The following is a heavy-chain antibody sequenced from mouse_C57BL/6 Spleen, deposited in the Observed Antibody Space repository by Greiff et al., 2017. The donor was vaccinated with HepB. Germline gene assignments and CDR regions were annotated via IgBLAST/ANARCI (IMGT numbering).Heavy chain of an antibody. J-gene: IGHJ1*03. CDR2: IYPSDSET. V-gene: IGHV1-61*01. CDR1: GYTFTSYW. CDR3: ARGGYYDCWYFDV. D-gene: IGHD2-4*01. Sequence: QVQLQQPGAELVRPGSSVKLSCKASGYTFTSYWMDWVKQRPGQGLEWIGNIYPSDSETHYNQKFKDKATLTVDKSSSTAYMQLSSLTSEDSAVYYCARGGYYDCWYFDVWGTGTTVTVSS.